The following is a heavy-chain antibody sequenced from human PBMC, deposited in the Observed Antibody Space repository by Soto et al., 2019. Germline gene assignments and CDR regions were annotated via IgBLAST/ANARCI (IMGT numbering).Heavy chain of an antibody. D-gene: IGHD3-10*01. Sequence: SETLSLTCTVSGDSIRSYHWSWIRQPPGKGLELIGYISNSGSTNYNPSLKSRVTISVDTSKNQFSLKLSSVTAADTAVYYCAKEGSGSYFNWFDPWGQGKLVTVSS. CDR1: GDSIRSYH. CDR2: ISNSGST. V-gene: IGHV4-59*08. CDR3: AKEGSGSYFNWFDP. J-gene: IGHJ5*02.